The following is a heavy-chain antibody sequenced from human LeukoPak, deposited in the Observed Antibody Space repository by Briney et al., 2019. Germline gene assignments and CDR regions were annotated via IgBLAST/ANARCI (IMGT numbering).Heavy chain of an antibody. Sequence: SQTLSLTCTVSGGSISSGGYYWSWIRQPPGKGLEWIGYIYYSGSTNYNPSLKSRVTISVDTSKNQFSLKLSSVTAADTAVYYCAVGYSSSWAFDYWGQGTLVTVSS. V-gene: IGHV4-61*08. J-gene: IGHJ4*02. CDR3: AVGYSSSWAFDY. CDR1: GGSISSGGYY. D-gene: IGHD6-13*01. CDR2: IYYSGST.